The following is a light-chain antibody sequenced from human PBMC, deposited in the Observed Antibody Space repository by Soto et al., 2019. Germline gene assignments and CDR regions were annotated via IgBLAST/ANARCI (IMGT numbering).Light chain of an antibody. J-gene: IGLJ1*01. V-gene: IGLV2-23*02. CDR2: EVS. CDR3: CSYAGSSTSLYV. CDR1: SSEVGSYNL. Sequence: QSVLTQPASVSGSPGQPITISCTGTSSEVGSYNLVSWYQQHPGKAPKLMIYEVSRRPSGVSNRFSGSKSGNTASLTISGLQAEDEADYYCCSYAGSSTSLYVFGTGTKVTVL.